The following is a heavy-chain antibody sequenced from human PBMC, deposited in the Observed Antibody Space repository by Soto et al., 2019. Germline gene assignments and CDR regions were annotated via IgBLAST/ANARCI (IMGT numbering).Heavy chain of an antibody. V-gene: IGHV1-69*01. Sequence: QVQPVQSGAEVKKPGSSVKVSCKASGGTFSSYAISWVRQAPGQGLEWMGGIIPIFGTANYAQKFQGRVTITADESTSTAYMELSSLRSEDTAVYYCARAPLGYCTNGVCYYNWFDPWGQGTLVTVSS. CDR3: ARAPLGYCTNGVCYYNWFDP. D-gene: IGHD2-8*01. CDR2: IIPIFGTA. J-gene: IGHJ5*02. CDR1: GGTFSSYA.